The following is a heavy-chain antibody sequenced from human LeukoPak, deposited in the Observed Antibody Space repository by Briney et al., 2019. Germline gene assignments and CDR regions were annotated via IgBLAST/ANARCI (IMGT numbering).Heavy chain of an antibody. CDR1: GFTVSSNY. J-gene: IGHJ4*02. CDR3: SRDRMATKSFDY. CDR2: ISSGGST. Sequence: GESLRLSCAASGFTVSSNYMSWVRQAPGKGLEWVSVISSGGSTYYADSVKGRFTISRDSSKNTLYLQMNSLRAEDTAVYYYSRDRMATKSFDYWGQGTLVTVSS. D-gene: IGHD5-24*01. V-gene: IGHV3-66*02.